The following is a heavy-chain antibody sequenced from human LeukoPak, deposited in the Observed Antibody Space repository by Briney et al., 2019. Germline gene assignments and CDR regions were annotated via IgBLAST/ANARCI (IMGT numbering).Heavy chain of an antibody. CDR2: INSDGSST. CDR3: AREEYCSGGSCYGGIDY. Sequence: PGGSLRLSCAASGFTFSSYWMHWVRQAPGKGLVWVSRINSDGSSTSYADSVKGRFTISRDNAKTTLYLQMNSLRAEDTAVYYCAREEYCSGGSCYGGIDYWGQGTLVTVSS. J-gene: IGHJ4*02. V-gene: IGHV3-74*01. CDR1: GFTFSSYW. D-gene: IGHD2-15*01.